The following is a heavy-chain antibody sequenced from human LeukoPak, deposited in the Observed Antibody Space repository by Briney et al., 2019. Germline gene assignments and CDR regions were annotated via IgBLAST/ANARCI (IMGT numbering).Heavy chain of an antibody. Sequence: GGSLRLSCAASGFTFSSYAMSWVRQAPGKGLEWVSAISGSGGSTYYADSVKGRFTISRDNSKNTLYLQMNSLRAEDTAVYYCAKDMYYYDSSGYQEGFAFGIWGQGTMVTVSS. CDR1: GFTFSSYA. D-gene: IGHD3-22*01. V-gene: IGHV3-23*01. CDR2: ISGSGGST. CDR3: AKDMYYYDSSGYQEGFAFGI. J-gene: IGHJ3*02.